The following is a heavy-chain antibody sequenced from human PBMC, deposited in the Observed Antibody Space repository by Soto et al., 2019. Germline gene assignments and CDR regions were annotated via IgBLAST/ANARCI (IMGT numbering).Heavy chain of an antibody. CDR1: GVTFRYHA. J-gene: IGHJ4*02. CDR3: AKGGYNYGFLFDY. D-gene: IGHD5-18*01. Sequence: WGFLRLPSAASGVTFRYHAMSWVRQAPGKGLEWVSTIDNSGGITYYADSVKGRFTISRDNSKHTLYLQMNSLRAEDTAVYYCAKGGYNYGFLFDYWGQGTLVTVSS. CDR2: IDNSGGIT. V-gene: IGHV3-23*05.